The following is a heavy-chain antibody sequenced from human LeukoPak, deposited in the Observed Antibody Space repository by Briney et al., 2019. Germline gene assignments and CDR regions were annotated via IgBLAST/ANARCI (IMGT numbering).Heavy chain of an antibody. CDR3: ARHCTQSSGWYRYVKYYYYMDV. Sequence: SETLSLTCAVYGGSFSGYYWSWIRQPPGKGLEWIGEINHSGSTNYNPSLKSRVTISVDTSKNQFSLKLSSVTAADTAVYYCARHCTQSSGWYRYVKYYYYMDVWGKGTTVTISS. J-gene: IGHJ6*03. CDR1: GGSFSGYY. V-gene: IGHV4-34*01. CDR2: INHSGST. D-gene: IGHD6-19*01.